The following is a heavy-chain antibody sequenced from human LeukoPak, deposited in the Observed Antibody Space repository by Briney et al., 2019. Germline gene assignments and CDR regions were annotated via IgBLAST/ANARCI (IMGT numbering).Heavy chain of an antibody. CDR2: IWYDGSKT. V-gene: IGHV3-33*01. J-gene: IGHJ3*02. CDR3: ARYLGGRNAFDI. Sequence: PGGSPRLSCVASGFTFSGYGMHWVRQAPGKGLEWVAVIWYDGSKTYYADSVKGRFTISRDNSKDTLYLQMSSLRVEDTAAYYCARYLGGRNAFDIWGQGTMVTVSS. D-gene: IGHD3-16*01. CDR1: GFTFSGYG.